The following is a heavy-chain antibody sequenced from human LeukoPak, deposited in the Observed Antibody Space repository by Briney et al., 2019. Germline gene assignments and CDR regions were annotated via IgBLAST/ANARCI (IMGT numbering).Heavy chain of an antibody. V-gene: IGHV4-38-2*02. CDR2: IYHSGPT. Sequence: SETLSLTCSVSGYSISSGHYWGWIRQPPGKGLEWIGSIYHSGPTYYNPSLKSRVTISVDTYENHFSLTLSSVTAADTAVYYCARDVDRFDYWGQGTLVTVSS. CDR3: ARDVDRFDY. J-gene: IGHJ4*02. CDR1: GYSISSGHY. D-gene: IGHD2-21*01.